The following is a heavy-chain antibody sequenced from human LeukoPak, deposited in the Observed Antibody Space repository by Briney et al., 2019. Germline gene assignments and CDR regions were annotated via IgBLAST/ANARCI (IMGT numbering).Heavy chain of an antibody. CDR3: AGKTVTVFQDDY. J-gene: IGHJ4*02. D-gene: IGHD1-7*01. Sequence: PSETLSLTCTVSGGFISSRSYYWGSSRQPPGEGLVWIGSIFCCGNNYYKQSLKSRVTISADTSKNQFSLQLSCVTAADTAVYYCAGKTVTVFQDDYWGQGTLVTVSS. CDR2: IFCCGNN. V-gene: IGHV4-39*01. CDR1: GGFISSRSYY.